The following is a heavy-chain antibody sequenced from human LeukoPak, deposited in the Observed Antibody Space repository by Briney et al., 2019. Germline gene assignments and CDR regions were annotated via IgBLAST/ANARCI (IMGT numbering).Heavy chain of an antibody. J-gene: IGHJ4*02. CDR1: GFTVNKYG. D-gene: IGHD3-22*01. CDR2: IRFDGGKE. CDR3: AKGDFRGYYRRDKFDF. Sequence: GGSLRLSCAASGFTVNKYGMHWVRQAPGKGLEWVSFIRFDGGKEYYAESVKGRFTVSRDNSKNTLYLQMNRLRAEDSALYYSAKGDFRGYYRRDKFDFWGQGTPVPVCS. V-gene: IGHV3-30*02.